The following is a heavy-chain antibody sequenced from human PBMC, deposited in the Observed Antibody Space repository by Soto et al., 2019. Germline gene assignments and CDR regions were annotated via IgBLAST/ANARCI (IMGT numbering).Heavy chain of an antibody. J-gene: IGHJ4*02. CDR3: AREGVVVPAALTGYFDY. Sequence: QVQLVQSGAEVKKPGASVKVSCKASGYTFTGYYMHWVRQAPGQGLEWMGWINPNSGGTNYAQKFQGWVTLTRDTSISTAYMELSRLRSDDTAVYYCAREGVVVPAALTGYFDYWGQGTLVTVSS. CDR1: GYTFTGYY. V-gene: IGHV1-2*04. CDR2: INPNSGGT. D-gene: IGHD2-2*01.